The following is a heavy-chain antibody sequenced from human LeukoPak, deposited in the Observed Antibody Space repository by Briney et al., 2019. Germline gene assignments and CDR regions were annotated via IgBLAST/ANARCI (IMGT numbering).Heavy chain of an antibody. J-gene: IGHJ5*02. CDR3: ARSSLWFGEGFDP. D-gene: IGHD3-10*01. Sequence: SQTLSLTCAVSGGSISSGGYSWRWIRQPPGKGLEWIEYIYHSGSTYYNPSLKSQFTISVDRSKNQFSLKLSSVTAADTAVYYCARSSLWFGEGFDPWGQGTLVTVSS. V-gene: IGHV4-30-2*01. CDR2: IYHSGST. CDR1: GGSISSGGYS.